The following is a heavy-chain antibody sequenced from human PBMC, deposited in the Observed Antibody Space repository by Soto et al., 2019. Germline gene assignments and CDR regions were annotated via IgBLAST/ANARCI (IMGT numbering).Heavy chain of an antibody. CDR2: IYYSGNT. D-gene: IGHD3-9*01. CDR3: ARHPRYFSYYHYMDV. J-gene: IGHJ6*03. V-gene: IGHV4-39*01. CDR1: GGSISSSSYY. Sequence: QLQLQESGPGLVKPSETLSLTCTVSGGSISSSSYYWGWIRQPPGKGLEWIGTIYYSGNTYYNPSLNSRVTISVDTSKNHVSLNVSSVTAADTAVYYCARHPRYFSYYHYMDVWGKGTTVTVSS.